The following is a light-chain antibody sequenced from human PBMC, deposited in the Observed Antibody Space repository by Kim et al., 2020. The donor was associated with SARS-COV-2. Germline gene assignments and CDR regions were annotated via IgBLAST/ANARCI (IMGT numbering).Light chain of an antibody. J-gene: IGLJ2*01. CDR3: SAYKASGILVV. CDR2: DVT. Sequence: QSALTQPASVSGSPGQSITISCTGTSSDIGDYNYVSWYQQLPGKAPKVIIYDVTKRPSGVSNRFSGSKSGNTASLTISGLQAEDEADYFGSAYKASGILVVFSGGTQLTVL. CDR1: SSDIGDYNY. V-gene: IGLV2-14*03.